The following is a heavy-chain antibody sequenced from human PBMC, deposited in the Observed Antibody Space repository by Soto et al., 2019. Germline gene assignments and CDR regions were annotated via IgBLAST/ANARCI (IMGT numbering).Heavy chain of an antibody. CDR2: ISYDGNNR. J-gene: IGHJ4*02. CDR3: TFGDNSFDY. Sequence: QVQLVESGGGVVQPGRSLRVSCAASGFTFSDYGIYWVRQAPGKGLEWVALISYDGNNREYGDSVKGRFTISRDNSKNTLYLQMNSLRVEDTAVYYCTFGDNSFDYWGQGTLVTLPS. V-gene: IGHV3-30*03. CDR1: GFTFSDYG. D-gene: IGHD1-20*01.